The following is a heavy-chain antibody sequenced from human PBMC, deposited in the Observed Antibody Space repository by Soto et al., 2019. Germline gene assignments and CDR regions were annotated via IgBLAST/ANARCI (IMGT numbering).Heavy chain of an antibody. J-gene: IGHJ5*02. CDR3: PSGGTIFGVVISDWFDP. Sequence: GASVKVSCKASGYTFTGYYMHWVRQAPGQGLEWMGWINPNSGGTNYAQKFQGRVTMTRDTSISTAYMELSRLRSDDTAVYYCPSGGTIFGVVISDWFDPWGQGTLVTVSS. V-gene: IGHV1-2*02. CDR2: INPNSGGT. D-gene: IGHD3-3*01. CDR1: GYTFTGYY.